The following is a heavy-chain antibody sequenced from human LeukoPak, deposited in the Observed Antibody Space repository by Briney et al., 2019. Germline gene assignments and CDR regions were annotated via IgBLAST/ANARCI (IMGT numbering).Heavy chain of an antibody. CDR2: IYTSGST. J-gene: IGHJ4*02. D-gene: IGHD3-10*01. V-gene: IGHV4-4*07. Sequence: SETLSLTCTVSGGSISSYYWSWIRQPAGKGLERIGRIYTSGSTKYNPSLKSRVTMSVDTSKNQFSLKLSSVTAADTAVYYCARESYYGGSGPFDYWGQGTLVTVSS. CDR3: ARESYYGGSGPFDY. CDR1: GGSISSYY.